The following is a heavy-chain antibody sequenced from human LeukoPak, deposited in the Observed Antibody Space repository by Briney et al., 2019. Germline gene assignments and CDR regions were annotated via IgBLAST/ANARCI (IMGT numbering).Heavy chain of an antibody. CDR1: GFTVSSNY. D-gene: IGHD3/OR15-3a*01. CDR3: VRDGLVGVWFDP. Sequence: GGSLRLSCAASGFTVSSNYMSWVRQAPGKGLEWVSIIYSDGSTYYADSVKGRFTISRDNSKNTLYLQMRSVRAEDTAVYYCVRDGLVGVWFDPWGEGTLVTVS. V-gene: IGHV3-66*01. J-gene: IGHJ5*02. CDR2: IYSDGST.